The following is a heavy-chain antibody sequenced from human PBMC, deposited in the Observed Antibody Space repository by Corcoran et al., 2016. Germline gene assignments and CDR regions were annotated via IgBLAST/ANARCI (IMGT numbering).Heavy chain of an antibody. V-gene: IGHV1-69*01. CDR3: ARSAGYYDSSGYCSRFDY. Sequence: QVQLVQSGAEVKKPGSSVKVSCKASGGTFSSYAISWVRQAPGQGLEWMGGIIPIFGTANYAQKFQGRVTITADESTSTAYMELSSLRSEDTAVYYCARSAGYYDSSGYCSRFDYWGQGTLVTVSS. J-gene: IGHJ4*02. CDR1: GGTFSSYA. D-gene: IGHD3-22*01. CDR2: IIPIFGTA.